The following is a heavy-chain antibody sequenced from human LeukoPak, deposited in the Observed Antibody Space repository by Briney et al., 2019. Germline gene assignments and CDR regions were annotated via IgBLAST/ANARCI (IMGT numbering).Heavy chain of an antibody. D-gene: IGHD3-16*01. Sequence: TLCLNCAGAGGSMSNCEGSWGRQPPGKRLEWIGYISDSGSTNYNPSLKSRVTISVDTSKNQFSLKLSSVTAADTAVYYCARARGLTFGNYYYYYMDVWGKGTTVTISS. CDR2: ISDSGST. J-gene: IGHJ6*03. CDR1: GGSMSNCE. V-gene: IGHV4-59*08. CDR3: ARARGLTFGNYYYYYMDV.